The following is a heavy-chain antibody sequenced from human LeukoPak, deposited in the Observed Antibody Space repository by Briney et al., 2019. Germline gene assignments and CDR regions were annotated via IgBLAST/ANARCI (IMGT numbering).Heavy chain of an antibody. Sequence: PGGSLRLSCAASGFTFSSYSMTWVRQAPGKGLEWVSSISSSSSYIYYADSVKGRFTISRDNAKNSLYLQMNSLRAEDTAVYYCAKDPRGYSGYDGPDYWGQGTLVTVSS. D-gene: IGHD5-12*01. V-gene: IGHV3-21*04. CDR3: AKDPRGYSGYDGPDY. J-gene: IGHJ4*02. CDR2: ISSSSSYI. CDR1: GFTFSSYS.